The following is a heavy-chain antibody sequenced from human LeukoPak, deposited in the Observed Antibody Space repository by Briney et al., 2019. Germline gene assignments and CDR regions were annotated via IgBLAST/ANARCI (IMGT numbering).Heavy chain of an antibody. Sequence: GRSLRLSCAASGFTFDDYAMHWVRQAPGKGLEWVSGISWNSGSIGYADSVKGRFTISRDNAKNSLYLQMNSLRAEDTAAYYCARDKLAGLSLFDYWGQGTLVTVSS. CDR3: ARDKLAGLSLFDY. D-gene: IGHD3-3*02. V-gene: IGHV3-9*01. CDR1: GFTFDDYA. J-gene: IGHJ4*02. CDR2: ISWNSGSI.